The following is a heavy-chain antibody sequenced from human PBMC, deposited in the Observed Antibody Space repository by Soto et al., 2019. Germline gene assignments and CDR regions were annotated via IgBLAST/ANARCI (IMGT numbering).Heavy chain of an antibody. J-gene: IGHJ3*02. CDR1: GFTFSSYG. CDR2: ISYDGSNK. CDR3: AKESWFGNNAFDI. Sequence: PGGSLRLSCAASGFTFSSYGMHWVRQAPGKGLEWVAVISYDGSNKYYADSVKGQFTISRDNSKNTLYLQLNSLRAEDTAVYYCAKESWFGNNAFDIGGQGTMVTVSS. V-gene: IGHV3-30*18. D-gene: IGHD3-10*01.